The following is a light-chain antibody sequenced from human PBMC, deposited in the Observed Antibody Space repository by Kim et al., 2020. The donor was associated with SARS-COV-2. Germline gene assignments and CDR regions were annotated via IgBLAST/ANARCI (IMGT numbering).Light chain of an antibody. CDR1: ESVNNRY. V-gene: IGKV3-20*01. CDR2: GTS. Sequence: EFVLTQSPGTLSLSPGERATLSCRASESVNNRYLTWFQHKPGQAPRLVIYGTSNRATGIPDRFSGSGSGTDFTLTICRLEPEDFAVYYCQQYDRSSITFGQGTRLEIK. CDR3: QQYDRSSIT. J-gene: IGKJ5*01.